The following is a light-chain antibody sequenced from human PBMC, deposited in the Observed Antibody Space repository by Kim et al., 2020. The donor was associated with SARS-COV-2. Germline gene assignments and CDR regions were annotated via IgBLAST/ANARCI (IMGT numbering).Light chain of an antibody. V-gene: IGLV2-14*03. Sequence: QSALTQPATVYGSPGQSITISYTGTSSDVGGYNYVSWYQQHTGKAPKLMIYDVSNRPSGVSNRFSGPKSGNTASLTISGLQAEDDADYYCCTYTSANTPPFGTGTNVTVL. CDR2: DVS. CDR3: CTYTSANTPP. CDR1: SSDVGGYNY. J-gene: IGLJ1*01.